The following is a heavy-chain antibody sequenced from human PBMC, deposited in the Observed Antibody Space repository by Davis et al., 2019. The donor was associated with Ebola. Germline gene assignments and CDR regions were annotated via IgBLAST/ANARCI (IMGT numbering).Heavy chain of an antibody. J-gene: IGHJ4*02. CDR2: ISYDDSSK. CDR3: AKDRPPYPDLDY. D-gene: IGHD2-21*01. CDR1: GFTFSSYA. V-gene: IGHV3-30*18. Sequence: GESLKISCAASGFTFSSYAMSWVRQAPGKGLEWVAVISYDDSSKYYADSVKGRFTISRDISKNTLLLQMSSLRAEDTAVYYCAKDRPPYPDLDYWGQGTLVTVSS.